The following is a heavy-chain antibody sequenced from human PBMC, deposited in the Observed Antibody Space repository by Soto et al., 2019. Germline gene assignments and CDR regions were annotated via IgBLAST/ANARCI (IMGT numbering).Heavy chain of an antibody. CDR1: GGSSSGYY. CDR2: INHSGST. D-gene: IGHD5-18*01. J-gene: IGHJ6*02. V-gene: IGHV4-34*01. CDR3: ARGRQLWLLHYYYYYGMDV. Sequence: PSETLSLTCAVYGGSSSGYYWSWIRQPPGKGLEWIGEINHSGSTNYNPSLKSRVTISVDTSKNQFSLKLSSVTAADTAVYYCARGRQLWLLHYYYYYGMDVWGQGTTVTVSS.